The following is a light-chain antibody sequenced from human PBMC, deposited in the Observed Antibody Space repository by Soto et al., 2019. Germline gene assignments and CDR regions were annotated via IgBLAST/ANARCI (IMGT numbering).Light chain of an antibody. CDR2: GAS. J-gene: IGKJ3*01. Sequence: EIVLTQSPGTLSLSPGERATLYCRASQSVGSNYLAWYQQKPGQAPRVLIYGASSRATGIPDRFSGSGSGADFTHTISRLEPEDYAVYYCQQYTTSPFTFGPGTKVDIK. CDR1: QSVGSNY. V-gene: IGKV3-20*01. CDR3: QQYTTSPFT.